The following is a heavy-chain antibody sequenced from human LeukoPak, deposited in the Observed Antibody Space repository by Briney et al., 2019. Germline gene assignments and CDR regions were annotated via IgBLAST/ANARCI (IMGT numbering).Heavy chain of an antibody. Sequence: GGSLRLSCAAPGFRFTESWMTSVRQAPGQRLEWVPNIKQDGSEVYYVDSVKGGFTISRDNAQNSLYLQMNSLGVEDTAVYFCAREAYCGGPSCFGVSYMDVWGEGTTVTVSS. CDR3: AREAYCGGPSCFGVSYMDV. CDR2: IKQDGSEV. CDR1: GFRFTESW. V-gene: IGHV3-7*01. J-gene: IGHJ6*03. D-gene: IGHD2-21*01.